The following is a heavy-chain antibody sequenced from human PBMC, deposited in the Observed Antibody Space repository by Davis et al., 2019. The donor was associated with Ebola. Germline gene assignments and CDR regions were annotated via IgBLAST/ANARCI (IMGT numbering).Heavy chain of an antibody. CDR2: IYHSGST. CDR1: GYSISSGYY. Sequence: MPSETLSLTCTVSGYSISSGYYWGWIRQPPGKGLEWIGSIYHSGSTYYNPSLKSRVTISVDTSKNQFSLKLSSVTAADTAVYYCARDPSLVVVTATDYWGQGTLVTVSS. J-gene: IGHJ4*02. V-gene: IGHV4-38-2*02. D-gene: IGHD2-21*02. CDR3: ARDPSLVVVTATDY.